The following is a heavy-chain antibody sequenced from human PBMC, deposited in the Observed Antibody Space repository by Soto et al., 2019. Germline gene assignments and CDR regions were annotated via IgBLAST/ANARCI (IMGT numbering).Heavy chain of an antibody. D-gene: IGHD6-6*01. CDR1: GASIIITSHY. J-gene: IGHJ5*02. CDR3: ARLVARYGSSSGWFDP. Sequence: SETLSLTCTVSGASIIITSHYWDCIRQPPGQGLEWIGTIYYSGSSYYNPSLKSRLTRSEDTSKTQLPLRLTSVNAADTAVYYCARLVARYGSSSGWFDPWGQGTLVTVSS. CDR2: IYYSGSS. V-gene: IGHV4-39*01.